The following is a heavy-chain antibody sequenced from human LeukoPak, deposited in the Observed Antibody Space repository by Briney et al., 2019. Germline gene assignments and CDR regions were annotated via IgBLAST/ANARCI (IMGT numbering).Heavy chain of an antibody. CDR3: ARAGSDTYGDYFDY. Sequence: GASVKVSCKASGGTFSSYTISLVRQAPGQGLEWMGRIIPILGIANYAQKFQGRVTITADKSTSTAYMELSSLRSEDTAVYYCARAGSDTYGDYFDYWGQGTLVTVSS. CDR1: GGTFSSYT. J-gene: IGHJ4*02. V-gene: IGHV1-69*02. CDR2: IIPILGIA. D-gene: IGHD3-10*01.